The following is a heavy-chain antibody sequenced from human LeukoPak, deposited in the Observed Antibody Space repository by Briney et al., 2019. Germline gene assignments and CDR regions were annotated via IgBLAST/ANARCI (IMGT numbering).Heavy chain of an antibody. CDR2: INHSGST. J-gene: IGHJ4*02. CDR3: ARATYYDYVWGSYRSTGDFDY. Sequence: SSETLSLICAVYGGSFSGYYWSWIRQPPGKGLEWIGEINHSGSTNYNPSLKSRVTISVDTSKNQFSLKLSSVTAADTAVYYCARATYYDYVWGSYRSTGDFDYWGQGTLVTVSS. D-gene: IGHD3-16*02. V-gene: IGHV4-34*01. CDR1: GGSFSGYY.